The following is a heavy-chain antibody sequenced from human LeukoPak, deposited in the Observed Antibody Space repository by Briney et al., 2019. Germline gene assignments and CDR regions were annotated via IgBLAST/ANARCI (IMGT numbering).Heavy chain of an antibody. CDR2: ISAYNGNT. V-gene: IGHV1-18*01. CDR1: GGTFSSYT. D-gene: IGHD1-26*01. J-gene: IGHJ4*02. CDR3: ARASRFVGFDY. Sequence: GSSVKVSCKASGGTFSSYTISWVRQAPGQGLEWMGWISAYNGNTNYAQKLQGRVTMTTDTSTSTAYMELRSLRSDDTAVYYCARASRFVGFDYWGQGTLVTVSS.